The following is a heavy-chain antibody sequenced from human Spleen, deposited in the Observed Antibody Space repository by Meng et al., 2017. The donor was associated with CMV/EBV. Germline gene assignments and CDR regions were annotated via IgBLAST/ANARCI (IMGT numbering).Heavy chain of an antibody. CDR1: GGSFSGYY. Sequence: SETLSLTCAVYGGSFSGYYYSWIRQPPGKGLEWIGEINHSGSANYNPSLKSRVTISADTSKSQVSLRLSYVTAADTAVYYCARDYYDSNGFINWGQGILVTVSS. CDR2: INHSGSA. D-gene: IGHD3-22*01. J-gene: IGHJ4*02. V-gene: IGHV4-34*01. CDR3: ARDYYDSNGFIN.